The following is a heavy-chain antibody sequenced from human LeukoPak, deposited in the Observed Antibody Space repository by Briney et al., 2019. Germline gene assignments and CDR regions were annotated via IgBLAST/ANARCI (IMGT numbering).Heavy chain of an antibody. CDR2: IYTSGST. D-gene: IGHD3-22*01. CDR3: ARETLLLYYYDSSGYYY. V-gene: IGHV4-61*02. CDR1: GGSISSGSYY. Sequence: SQTLSLTCTVSGGSISSGSYYWSWIRQPAGKGLEWIGRIYTSGSTNYNPSLKSRVTISVDTSKNQFSLKLSSVTAADTAVYYCARETLLLYYYDSSGYYYWGQGALVTVSS. J-gene: IGHJ4*02.